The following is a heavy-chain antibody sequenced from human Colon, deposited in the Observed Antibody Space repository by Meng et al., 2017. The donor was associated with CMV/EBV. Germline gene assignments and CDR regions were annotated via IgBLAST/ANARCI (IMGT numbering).Heavy chain of an antibody. CDR2: INPNSGGP. CDR3: ARELDTGGFDH. Sequence: SCKASGFTRTGYNIHWVRQAPGQGLEWMGRINPNSGGPNYAQTFQGRVTMTRDTSISTAYMELSSLRSDDTAVYYCARELDTGGFDHWGQGTLVTVSS. V-gene: IGHV1-2*06. J-gene: IGHJ4*02. D-gene: IGHD1-1*01. CDR1: GFTRTGYN.